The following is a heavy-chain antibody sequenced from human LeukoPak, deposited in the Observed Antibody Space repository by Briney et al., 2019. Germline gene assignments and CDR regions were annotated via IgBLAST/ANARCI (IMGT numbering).Heavy chain of an antibody. J-gene: IGHJ6*02. CDR1: GGSISSYY. Sequence: SETLSLTCTVSGGSISSYYWSWIRQPPGKGLEWIGYVYYSGRTNYNPSLKSRVTISVDTSKNQFSLKLSSVTAADTAVYYCARTFSESYYYYGMHVWGQGTTVSVSS. CDR3: ARTFSESYYYYGMHV. CDR2: VYYSGRT. D-gene: IGHD1-26*01. V-gene: IGHV4-59*01.